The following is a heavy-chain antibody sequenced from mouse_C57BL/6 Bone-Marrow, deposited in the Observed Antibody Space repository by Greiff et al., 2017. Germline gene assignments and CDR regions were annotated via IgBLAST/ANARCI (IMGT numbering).Heavy chain of an antibody. Sequence: DVQLVESGGGLVKPGGSLKLSCAASGFTFSSYAMSWVRQTPEKRLEWVATISDGGSYTYYPDNVKGRFTISRDNAKNNLYLQMSHLKSADTAMYYCARDAYYGSSYWYFDVWGTGTTVTVSS. D-gene: IGHD1-1*01. CDR3: ARDAYYGSSYWYFDV. J-gene: IGHJ1*03. CDR1: GFTFSSYA. CDR2: ISDGGSYT. V-gene: IGHV5-4*01.